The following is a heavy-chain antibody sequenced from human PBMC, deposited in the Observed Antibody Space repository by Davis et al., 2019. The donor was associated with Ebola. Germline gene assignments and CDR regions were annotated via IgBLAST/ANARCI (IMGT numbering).Heavy chain of an antibody. Sequence: GGSLRLSCATSGFTFNTYAMSWVRQTPGKGLQWVSGISGSGTKTYYADSVKGRFTISRDNSKNTLYLQMNSLRAEDTAVYYCASNRGVWGQGTTATVSS. V-gene: IGHV3-23*01. D-gene: IGHD1-14*01. CDR3: ASNRGV. CDR2: ISGSGTKT. CDR1: GFTFNTYA. J-gene: IGHJ6*02.